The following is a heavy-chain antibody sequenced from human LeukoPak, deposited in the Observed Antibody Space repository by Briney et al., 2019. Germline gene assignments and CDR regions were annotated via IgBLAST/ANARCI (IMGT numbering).Heavy chain of an antibody. J-gene: IGHJ4*02. CDR3: ARTSIAARKFDY. CDR1: GFTFSSYA. CDR2: ISGSGGST. Sequence: GGSLRLSCAASGFTFSSYAMSWVRQAPGKGLEWVSAISGSGGSTYYADTVKGRFTISRDNSKNTLYLQMNSLRAEDTAVHYCARTSIAARKFDYWGQGTLVTVSS. D-gene: IGHD6-6*01. V-gene: IGHV3-23*01.